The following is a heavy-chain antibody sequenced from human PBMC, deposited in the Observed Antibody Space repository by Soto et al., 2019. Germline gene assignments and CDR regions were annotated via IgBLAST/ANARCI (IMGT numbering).Heavy chain of an antibody. CDR2: ISGSGGST. J-gene: IGHJ4*02. V-gene: IGHV3-23*01. CDR3: AKDLRGGINYDILTGDFDY. CDR1: GFTFSSYA. Sequence: PGGSLRLSCAASGFTFSSYAMSWVRQAPGKGLEWVSAISGSGGSTYYADSVKGRFTISGDNSKNTLYLQMNSLRAEDTAVYYCAKDLRGGINYDILTGDFDYWGQGTLVTVSS. D-gene: IGHD3-9*01.